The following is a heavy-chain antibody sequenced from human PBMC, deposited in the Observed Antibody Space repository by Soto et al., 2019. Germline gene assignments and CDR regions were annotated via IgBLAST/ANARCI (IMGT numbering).Heavy chain of an antibody. CDR2: IYTSGST. V-gene: IGHV4-4*07. D-gene: IGHD3-3*01. Sequence: QVQLQESGPGLVKPSETLSLTCTVSGGSISSYYWSWIRQPAGKGLEWIGRIYTSGSTNYNPSLKSRVTMSVDTSKNQFSLKLSSVTAADTAVYYCAREKQYYDFWSGYSYYYYGMDVWGQGTTVTVSS. J-gene: IGHJ6*02. CDR1: GGSISSYY. CDR3: AREKQYYDFWSGYSYYYYGMDV.